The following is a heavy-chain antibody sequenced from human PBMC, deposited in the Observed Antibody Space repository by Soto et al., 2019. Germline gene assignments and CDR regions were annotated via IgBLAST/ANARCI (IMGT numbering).Heavy chain of an antibody. CDR1: GFTFSSYG. Sequence: GGSLRLSCAASGFTFSSYGMHWVRQAPGKGLEYVSVICSNGSSTYYADSVKGRFTISRDNSKNTLYLQMNSLRAEDTAVYYCVKDLHATVAFDYWGQGTLVTVSS. D-gene: IGHD4-17*01. V-gene: IGHV3-64D*08. CDR3: VKDLHATVAFDY. CDR2: ICSNGSST. J-gene: IGHJ4*02.